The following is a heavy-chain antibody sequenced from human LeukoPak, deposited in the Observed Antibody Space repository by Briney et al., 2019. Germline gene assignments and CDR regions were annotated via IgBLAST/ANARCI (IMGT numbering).Heavy chain of an antibody. J-gene: IGHJ4*02. CDR1: GFTFTNYW. V-gene: IGHV3-7*01. D-gene: IGHD2-15*01. CDR2: IKQDGSEE. CDR3: ARDMGLGYCSGGSCRKFDY. Sequence: GGSLRLSCAASGFTFTNYWMAWVRQAPGKGLEWVANIKQDGSEEFYVDSVKGRFTISRDNAKNSVYLQMSSLRAEDTAVYYCARDMGLGYCSGGSCRKFDYWGQGTLVTVSS.